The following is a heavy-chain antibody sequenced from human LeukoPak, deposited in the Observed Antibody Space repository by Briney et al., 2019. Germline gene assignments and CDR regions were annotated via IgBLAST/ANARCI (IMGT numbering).Heavy chain of an antibody. CDR3: ARKFCSGGSCYDDYGDFIGSGAFDI. V-gene: IGHV1-69*05. J-gene: IGHJ3*02. Sequence: ASVKVSCKASGGTFSSYAISGVRQAPGQGLEWMGGIIPIFGTANYAQKFQGRVTITTDESTSTAYMELSSLRSEDTAVYYCARKFCSGGSCYDDYGDFIGSGAFDIWGQGTMVTVS. D-gene: IGHD2-15*01. CDR2: IIPIFGTA. CDR1: GGTFSSYA.